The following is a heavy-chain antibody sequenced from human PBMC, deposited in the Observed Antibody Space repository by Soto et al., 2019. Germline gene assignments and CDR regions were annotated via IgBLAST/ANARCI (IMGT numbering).Heavy chain of an antibody. Sequence: PGGSLRLSCAAPQFTLSSYAMNWVRQAPGKGLEWVSGISWNSGSTGYADSVKGRFTISRDNAKNSLYLQMNSLRAEDTALYYCAKGPSRSVVVAGAYFDYWGQGTLVTISS. CDR3: AKGPSRSVVVAGAYFDY. V-gene: IGHV3-9*01. CDR2: ISWNSGST. J-gene: IGHJ4*02. CDR1: QFTLSSYA. D-gene: IGHD2-15*01.